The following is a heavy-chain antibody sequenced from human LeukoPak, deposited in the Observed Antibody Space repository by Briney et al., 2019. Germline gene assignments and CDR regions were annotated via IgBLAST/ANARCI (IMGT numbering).Heavy chain of an antibody. CDR2: IQAKAYGGAT. J-gene: IGHJ4*02. D-gene: IGHD2-2*01. CDR3: TRAPHPRCSSSGCYLDY. V-gene: IGHV3-49*04. CDR1: GFTFGDYA. Sequence: GRSLRLSCSTSGFTFGDYAVSWVRQAPGKGLECVGFIQAKAYGGATEYAASVKGRFSISRDDSQSIANLQMNDLKTEDTAVYYCTRAPHPRCSSSGCYLDYWGQGTLVTVSS.